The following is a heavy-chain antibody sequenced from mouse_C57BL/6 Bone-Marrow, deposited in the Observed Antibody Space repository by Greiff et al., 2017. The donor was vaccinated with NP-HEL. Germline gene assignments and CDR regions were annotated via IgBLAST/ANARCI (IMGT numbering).Heavy chain of an antibody. CDR3: ARRDYYYAMDY. J-gene: IGHJ4*01. D-gene: IGHD3-3*01. V-gene: IGHV5-12*01. Sequence: DVMLVESGGGLVQPGGSLKLSCAASGFTFSDYYMYWVRQTPEKRLEWVAYISNGGGSTYYPDTVKGRFTISRDNAKNTLYLQMSRLKSEDTAMYYCARRDYYYAMDYWGQGTSVTVSS. CDR2: ISNGGGST. CDR1: GFTFSDYY.